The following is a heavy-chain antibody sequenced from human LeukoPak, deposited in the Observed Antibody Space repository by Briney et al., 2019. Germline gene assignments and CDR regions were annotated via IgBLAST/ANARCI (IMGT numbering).Heavy chain of an antibody. V-gene: IGHV1-69*05. J-gene: IGHJ6*03. CDR3: ARVDRHHFYMGV. CDR1: GDTYNNYI. D-gene: IGHD1-14*01. CDR2: VMPLFNTP. Sequence: SVKVSCKAPGDTYNNYIITWVRQAPGQGLEWMGGVMPLFNTPNYAQKFQGRITIITDASTHTSYMELRSLRSEDTAVYSCARVDRHHFYMGVWGKGTTVTVSS.